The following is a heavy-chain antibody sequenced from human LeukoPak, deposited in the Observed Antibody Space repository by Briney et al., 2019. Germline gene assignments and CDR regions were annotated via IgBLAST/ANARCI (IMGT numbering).Heavy chain of an antibody. D-gene: IGHD2-2*01. CDR2: IYYSGST. J-gene: IGHJ4*02. CDR1: GGSISSYY. CDR3: ARVGCSSTSCPSVFDY. Sequence: SETLSLTCTVSGGSISSYYWGWIRQPPGKGLEWIGSIYYSGSTYYNPSLKSRVTISVDTSKNQFSLKLSSVTAADTAVYYCARVGCSSTSCPSVFDYWGQGTLVTVSS. V-gene: IGHV4-39*01.